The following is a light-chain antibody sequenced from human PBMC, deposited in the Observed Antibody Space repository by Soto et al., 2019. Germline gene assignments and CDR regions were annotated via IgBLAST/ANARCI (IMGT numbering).Light chain of an antibody. Sequence: DIVLTQSPGTLSLSPGERAPLSCRASQSVSSSYLAWYQQKPGQAPKVLIYRASSRATGIPDRFSGSGSGTDFTLTISRLEPEDFAVYYCQQYGSSPPITFGQGTRLEI. CDR1: QSVSSSY. V-gene: IGKV3-20*01. CDR3: QQYGSSPPIT. J-gene: IGKJ5*01. CDR2: RAS.